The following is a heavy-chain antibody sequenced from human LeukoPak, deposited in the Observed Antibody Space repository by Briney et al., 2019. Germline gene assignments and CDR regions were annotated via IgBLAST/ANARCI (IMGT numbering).Heavy chain of an antibody. D-gene: IGHD3-3*01. CDR2: IKQDESEM. CDR3: ARAEWSNWYFDL. V-gene: IGHV3-7*03. Sequence: GGSLRLSCAASGFIFSTYWMKWVREATGKGLEWVGNIKQDESEMYYVDSVKGRFTLSRDSAQNSLYLQMNSLRAEDTAVYCARAEWSNWYFDLWGRGTLVTVSS. J-gene: IGHJ2*01. CDR1: GFIFSTYW.